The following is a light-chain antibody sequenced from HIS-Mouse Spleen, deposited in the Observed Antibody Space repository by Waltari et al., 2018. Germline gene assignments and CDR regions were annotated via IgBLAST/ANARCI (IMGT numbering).Light chain of an antibody. V-gene: IGLV2-14*03. CDR3: SSYTSSSTEV. Sequence: QPALTQPASAPGPRGQSCTIPCTGRSRYAGAWHYVPWYQHHPGKAPKLLIYDVRNRPSGVSNRFSGSKSGNTASLTISGLQAEDEADYYCSSYTSSSTEVFGGGTKLTVL. CDR2: DVR. CDR1: SRYAGAWHY. J-gene: IGLJ2*01.